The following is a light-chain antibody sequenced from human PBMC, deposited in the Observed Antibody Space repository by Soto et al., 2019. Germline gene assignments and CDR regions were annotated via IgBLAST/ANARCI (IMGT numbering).Light chain of an antibody. CDR3: AAWDDSLNVYV. CDR2: NNN. V-gene: IGLV1-44*01. Sequence: QPVLTQPPSASGTPGQRVTISCSGGSSNIGSNAVNWYQQLPGTAPKLLIYNNNQRPSGVPDRFSGSKSGTSASLAISGLQSEDEADYYCAAWDDSLNVYVFGTGTQLTVL. J-gene: IGLJ1*01. CDR1: SSNIGSNA.